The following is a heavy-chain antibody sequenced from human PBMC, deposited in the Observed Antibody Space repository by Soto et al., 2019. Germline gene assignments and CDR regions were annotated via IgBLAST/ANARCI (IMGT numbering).Heavy chain of an antibody. CDR2: IYPGDSDT. CDR3: ARRTLVVVVAATPSDAFDI. D-gene: IGHD2-15*01. Sequence: PGESLKISCKGSGYSFTGYWIGWVRQMPGKGLEWMGIIYPGDSDTRYSPSFQGQVTISADKSISTAYLQWSSLKASDTAMYYCARRTLVVVVAATPSDAFDIWGQGTMVTVSS. CDR1: GYSFTGYW. V-gene: IGHV5-51*01. J-gene: IGHJ3*02.